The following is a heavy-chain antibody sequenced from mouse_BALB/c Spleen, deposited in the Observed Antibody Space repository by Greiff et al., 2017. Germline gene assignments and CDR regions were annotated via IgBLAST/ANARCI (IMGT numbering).Heavy chain of an antibody. CDR3: ARSDYYGSSAYYFDY. Sequence: EVQLQESGPDLVKPSQSLSLTCTVTGYSITSGYSWHWIRQFPGNKLEWMGYIHYSGSTNYNPSLKSRISITRDTSKNQFFLQLNSVTTEDTATYYCARSDYYGSSAYYFDYWGQGTTLTVSS. D-gene: IGHD1-1*01. V-gene: IGHV3-1*02. CDR2: IHYSGST. CDR1: GYSITSGYS. J-gene: IGHJ2*01.